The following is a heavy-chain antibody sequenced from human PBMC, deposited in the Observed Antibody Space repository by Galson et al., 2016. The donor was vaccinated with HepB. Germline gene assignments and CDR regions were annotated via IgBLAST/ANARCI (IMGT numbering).Heavy chain of an antibody. D-gene: IGHD6-19*01. V-gene: IGHV1-46*03. J-gene: IGHJ3*02. Sequence: SVKVSSKASGYTFTSFYMHWVRQAPGQGLEWMGIINPGGGSTSYAQKFQGRVTMTRDTSTSTVYMELSSLRSEDTALYYCARDQEYSSGSRWGAFDIWGQGTMVTVSS. CDR3: ARDQEYSSGSRWGAFDI. CDR2: INPGGGST. CDR1: GYTFTSFY.